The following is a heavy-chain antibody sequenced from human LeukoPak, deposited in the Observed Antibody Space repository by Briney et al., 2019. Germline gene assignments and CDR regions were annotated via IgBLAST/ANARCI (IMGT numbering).Heavy chain of an antibody. J-gene: IGHJ4*02. Sequence: PGGSLRLSCVASGFTFSTHTMNWVRQAPGEGLEWVSSISSASTYIYSADSVRGRFTISRDNAKNSLYLQMNSLRAEDTAVYYCARDTDGYSYGLNYFDYWGQGTLVTVSS. CDR1: GFTFSTHT. V-gene: IGHV3-21*01. D-gene: IGHD5-18*01. CDR3: ARDTDGYSYGLNYFDY. CDR2: ISSASTYI.